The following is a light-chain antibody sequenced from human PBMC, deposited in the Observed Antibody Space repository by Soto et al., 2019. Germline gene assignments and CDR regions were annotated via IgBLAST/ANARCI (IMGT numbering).Light chain of an antibody. V-gene: IGKV1-27*01. Sequence: DIQMTQSPSSLSSSVGDRATITCRASQSISNYLAWYQQKPGKVPKLLIYAASTWPSGLPSRFSGSGSGTDFTLTISSLQPEDVATYYCQKYNSAPQTFGQGTQVEIK. J-gene: IGKJ1*01. CDR2: AAS. CDR3: QKYNSAPQT. CDR1: QSISNY.